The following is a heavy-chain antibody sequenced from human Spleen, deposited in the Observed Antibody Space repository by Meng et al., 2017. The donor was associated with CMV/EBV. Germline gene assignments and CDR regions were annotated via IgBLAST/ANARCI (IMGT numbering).Heavy chain of an antibody. CDR3: ARAGTSSGAFDI. V-gene: IGHV3-53*01. J-gene: IGHJ3*02. CDR2: IYSGGHR. Sequence: SCAASEINVTSTYMNWVRQAPGKGLEWVSVIYSGGHRYYAGSVKGRFTISRDNSKNTLHLQMNSLRAEDTAMYYCARAGTSSGAFDIWGQGTMVTVSS. D-gene: IGHD6-6*01. CDR1: EINVTSTY.